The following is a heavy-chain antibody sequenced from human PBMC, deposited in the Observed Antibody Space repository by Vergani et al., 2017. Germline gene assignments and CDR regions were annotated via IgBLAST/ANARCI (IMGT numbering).Heavy chain of an antibody. D-gene: IGHD3-9*01. V-gene: IGHV4-30-4*01. CDR1: GGSISSGDYY. CDR2: SYYSGST. Sequence: QVQLQESGPGLVKPSQTLSLTCTVSGGSISSGDYYWSWIRQPPGQGLAWIGYSYYSGSTYYNPSLRSRVTISVATAQSQFSLKLSSVTAADTAVYYCARAMSGYDMLTGTVVYYYGMDVWGQGTTVTVS. CDR3: ARAMSGYDMLTGTVVYYYGMDV. J-gene: IGHJ6*02.